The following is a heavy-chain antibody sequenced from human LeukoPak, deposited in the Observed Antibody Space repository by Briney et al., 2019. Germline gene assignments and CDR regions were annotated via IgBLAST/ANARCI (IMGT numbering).Heavy chain of an antibody. J-gene: IGHJ4*02. CDR2: INPNSGGT. D-gene: IGHD3-22*01. V-gene: IGHV1-2*02. Sequence: ASVKVSCKASGYTFTGYYMHWVRQAPGQGLEWMGWINPNSGGTNYAQKFQGRVTMTRDTSISTAYMELSRLRSDDTAVYYCARIHTYYYDSSGYPLDYWGQGTLVTVSS. CDR3: ARIHTYYYDSSGYPLDY. CDR1: GYTFTGYY.